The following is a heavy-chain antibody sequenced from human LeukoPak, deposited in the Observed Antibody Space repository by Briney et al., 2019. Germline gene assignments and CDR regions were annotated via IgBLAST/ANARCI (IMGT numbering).Heavy chain of an antibody. CDR1: GFIFSGYA. CDR2: ISGSGGST. CDR3: AKDRSCINDACHGDFDY. J-gene: IGHJ4*02. Sequence: GGSPRLSCAASGFIFSGYAMSWIRQAPGKGLEWVSTISGSGGSTYYADSVKGRFTISRDNSKNTVYLQMNSLRAEDTAVYYCAKDRSCINDACHGDFDYWGQGTLVTVSS. V-gene: IGHV3-23*01. D-gene: IGHD2-8*01.